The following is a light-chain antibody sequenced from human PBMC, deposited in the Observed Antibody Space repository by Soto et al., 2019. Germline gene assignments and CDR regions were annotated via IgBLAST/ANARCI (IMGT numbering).Light chain of an antibody. Sequence: EIVLTQSPATLSLSPGERATLSCRASQTISTYLAWYQHKPGQAPRLLIYDASNRATGIPARFSGSGSGTDFTLTISSLEPEDFAVYYCQQRSTLFTFGPGTRVDIK. V-gene: IGKV3-11*01. CDR3: QQRSTLFT. J-gene: IGKJ3*01. CDR1: QTISTY. CDR2: DAS.